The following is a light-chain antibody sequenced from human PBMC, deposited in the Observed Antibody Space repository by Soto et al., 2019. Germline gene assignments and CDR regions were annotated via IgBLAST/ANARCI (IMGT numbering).Light chain of an antibody. CDR1: QSVSNNY. CDR3: QQYGRSGT. CDR2: GAS. J-gene: IGKJ1*01. Sequence: IVVAQSTVTLSLPAGERATLSCRASQSVSNNYLAWYQQKPGQAPRLLIYGASNRATGIPDRFSGSGSGTDFTLTISRLEPEDFAVYYCQQYGRSGTFGQGTKVDI. V-gene: IGKV3-20*01.